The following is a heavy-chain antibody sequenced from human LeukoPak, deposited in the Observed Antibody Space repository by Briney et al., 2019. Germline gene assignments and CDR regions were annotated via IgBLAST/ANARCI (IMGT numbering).Heavy chain of an antibody. V-gene: IGHV4-59*01. Sequence: SETLSLTCTVSGGSSRGSYWSWIRQPPGKGLEWIAYMYNSGSTNYNPSLKSRVTISIDTSKNQFSLKLSSLTAADTAIYYCARGIESYGDYGYWGQGILVTVSS. J-gene: IGHJ4*02. CDR3: ARGIESYGDYGY. D-gene: IGHD4-17*01. CDR1: GGSSRGSY. CDR2: MYNSGST.